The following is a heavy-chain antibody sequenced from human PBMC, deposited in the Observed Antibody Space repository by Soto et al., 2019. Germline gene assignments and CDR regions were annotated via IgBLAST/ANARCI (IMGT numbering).Heavy chain of an antibody. J-gene: IGHJ4*02. CDR1: GFTFSSYA. CDR2: ISGSGVST. CDR3: ARFLEWLPGGFLDY. Sequence: GGSLRLSCAASGFTFSSYAMSWVRQAPGKGLEWVSAISGSGVSTYYADCVKGRFTISRDNSKNTLYLQMNSLRAEDTAVYYCARFLEWLPGGFLDYWGQGTLVTVSS. D-gene: IGHD3-3*01. V-gene: IGHV3-23*01.